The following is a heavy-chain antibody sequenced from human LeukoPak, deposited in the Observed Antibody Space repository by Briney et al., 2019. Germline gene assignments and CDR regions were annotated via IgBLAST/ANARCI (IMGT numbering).Heavy chain of an antibody. CDR1: GYTFTSYG. J-gene: IGHJ4*02. CDR2: ISAYNGNT. CDR3: AIEGGRDCSSTSCYDGPQVPFDY. Sequence: ASVKASCKASGYTFTSYGISWVRQAPGQGLEWMGWISAYNGNTNYAQKLQGRVTMTTDTSTSTAYMELRSLRSDDTAVYYCAIEGGRDCSSTSCYDGPQVPFDYWGQGTLVTVSS. V-gene: IGHV1-18*01. D-gene: IGHD2-2*01.